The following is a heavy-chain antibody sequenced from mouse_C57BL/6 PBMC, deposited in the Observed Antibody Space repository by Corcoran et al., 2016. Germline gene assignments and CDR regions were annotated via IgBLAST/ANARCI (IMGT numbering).Heavy chain of an antibody. Sequence: HVQLQQSGPEMVKPGASVKISCKASGYNFTDYYINWVKQRPGQGLEWIGWIFPGSGSTYYNEKFKGKATLTVDKSSSTAYMLLSSLTSEDSAVYFCARGGDYYGSRRFAYWGQGTLVTVSA. J-gene: IGHJ3*01. CDR2: IFPGSGST. V-gene: IGHV1-75*01. CDR3: ARGGDYYGSRRFAY. CDR1: GYNFTDYY. D-gene: IGHD1-1*01.